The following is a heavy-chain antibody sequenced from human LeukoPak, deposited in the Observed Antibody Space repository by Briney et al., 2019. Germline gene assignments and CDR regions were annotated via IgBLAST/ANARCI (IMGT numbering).Heavy chain of an antibody. CDR2: IIPIFGTA. J-gene: IGHJ3*02. CDR1: GYTFTSYG. CDR3: AREFRVDAFDI. D-gene: IGHD6-13*01. Sequence: SVKVSCKASGYTFTSYGITWVRQAPGQGLEWMGGIIPIFGTANYAQKFQGRVTITADESTSTAYMELSSLRSEDTAVYYCAREFRVDAFDIWGQGTMVTVSS. V-gene: IGHV1-69*13.